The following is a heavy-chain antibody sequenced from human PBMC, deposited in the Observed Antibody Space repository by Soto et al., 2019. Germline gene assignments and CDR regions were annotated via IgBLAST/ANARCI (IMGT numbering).Heavy chain of an antibody. V-gene: IGHV5-10-1*01. J-gene: IGHJ5*02. CDR3: ARLNWNYVNWFDP. CDR2: IDPSDSYT. Sequence: GESLKISCKGSGYSFTSYWISWVRQLPGKGLEWMGRIDPSDSYTNYSPSFQGHVTISADKSISTAYLQWSSLKASDTAMYYCARLNWNYVNWFDPWGQGTLVTVSS. CDR1: GYSFTSYW. D-gene: IGHD1-7*01.